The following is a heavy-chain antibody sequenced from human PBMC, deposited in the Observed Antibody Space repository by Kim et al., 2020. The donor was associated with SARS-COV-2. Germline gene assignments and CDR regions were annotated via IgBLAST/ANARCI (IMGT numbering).Heavy chain of an antibody. CDR2: ISNTGDTV. Sequence: GGSLRLSCAASTFAFSIYEMNWLRQAPGKRLEWLSYISNTGDTVYYAESIEGRFTISRDNANNSLFLQMYSLRVEDTAVYYCALIMPRENSFNIWGQGT. J-gene: IGHJ3*02. D-gene: IGHD2-2*01. CDR1: TFAFSIYE. CDR3: ALIMPRENSFNI. V-gene: IGHV3-48*03.